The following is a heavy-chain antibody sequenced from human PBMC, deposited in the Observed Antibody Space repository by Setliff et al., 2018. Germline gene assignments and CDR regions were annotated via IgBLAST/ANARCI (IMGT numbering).Heavy chain of an antibody. CDR3: ARPHGGDYAFDI. J-gene: IGHJ3*02. V-gene: IGHV4-61*02. CDR1: GGSISSATSY. D-gene: IGHD2-21*01. Sequence: SETLSLTCIVSGGSISSATSYWNWIRQPAGKELEWIGRIYAIRSTNYNPSLKSRVTISEDTSKNQLSLRLISVTAADTAVYYCARPHGGDYAFDIWGQGTMVTVSS. CDR2: IYAIRST.